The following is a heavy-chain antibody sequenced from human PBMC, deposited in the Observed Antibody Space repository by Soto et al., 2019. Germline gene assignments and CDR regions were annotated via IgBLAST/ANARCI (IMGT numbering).Heavy chain of an antibody. CDR2: IFYSGST. CDR3: ARGSSGRSYFDH. CDR1: DGSISSYY. V-gene: IGHV4-59*01. D-gene: IGHD6-19*01. J-gene: IGHJ4*02. Sequence: QVQLQESGPGLVKPSETLSLTCSVSDGSISSYYWSWIRQSPGKGLEWIGYIFYSGSTSYNPSLKSRVTISLATSKNQFSLKLTSVTAADTAVYFCARGSSGRSYFDHWGQGALVTVSS.